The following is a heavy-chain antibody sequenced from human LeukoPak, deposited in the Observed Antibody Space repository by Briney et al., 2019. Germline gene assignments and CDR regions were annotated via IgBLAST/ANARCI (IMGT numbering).Heavy chain of an antibody. D-gene: IGHD3-22*01. CDR2: ISYDGSNK. V-gene: IGHV3-30*18. CDR1: GFTFSSYW. Sequence: PGGSLRLSCAASGFTFSSYWMSWVRQAPGKGLEWVAGISYDGSNKYYADSVKGRFTISRDKSKNTLYLQMNSLRAEDTAVYYCAKDGAYDSSGYYYLGWYFDLWGRGTLVTVSS. CDR3: AKDGAYDSSGYYYLGWYFDL. J-gene: IGHJ2*01.